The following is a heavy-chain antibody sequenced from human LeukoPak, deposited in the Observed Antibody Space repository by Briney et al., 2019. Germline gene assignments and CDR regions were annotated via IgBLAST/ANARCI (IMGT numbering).Heavy chain of an antibody. CDR1: GFTFSSYA. V-gene: IGHV3-23*01. Sequence: PGGSLRLSCAASGFTFSSYAVSWVRQAPGKGLEWVSAISGSGGSTYYADSVKGRFTISRDNSKNTLYLQMNSLRAEDTAVYYCARDSSRPGYRFGELSSRVFDPWGQGTLVTVSS. D-gene: IGHD3-10*01. CDR2: ISGSGGST. CDR3: ARDSSRPGYRFGELSSRVFDP. J-gene: IGHJ5*02.